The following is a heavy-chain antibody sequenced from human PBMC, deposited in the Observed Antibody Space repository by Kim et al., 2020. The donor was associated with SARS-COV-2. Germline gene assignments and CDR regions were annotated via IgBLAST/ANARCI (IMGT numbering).Heavy chain of an antibody. CDR2: MYYSGST. J-gene: IGHJ5*02. Sequence: SETLSLTCTVSGGSISSGGYYWSWIRQHPGKGLEWIGYMYYSGSTYYNPSLKSRVSISVDTSKNQFSLKLSSVTAADTAVYYCARERLGWFDPWGQGTLVTVSS. D-gene: IGHD4-17*01. CDR1: GGSISSGGYY. CDR3: ARERLGWFDP. V-gene: IGHV4-31*03.